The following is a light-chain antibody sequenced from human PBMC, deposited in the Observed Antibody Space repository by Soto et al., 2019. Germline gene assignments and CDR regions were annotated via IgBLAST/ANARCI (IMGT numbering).Light chain of an antibody. CDR3: SSYTSSSTLYV. CDR2: EVS. Sequence: QSVLTQPASVSGSPGQSITISFTGTSSDVGGYNFVSWYQQHPGKAPKFMIYEVSNRPSGVSNRFSGSKSGNTASLTISGLQAEDEADYYCSSYTSSSTLYVFGTGTKVTVL. J-gene: IGLJ1*01. V-gene: IGLV2-14*01. CDR1: SSDVGGYNF.